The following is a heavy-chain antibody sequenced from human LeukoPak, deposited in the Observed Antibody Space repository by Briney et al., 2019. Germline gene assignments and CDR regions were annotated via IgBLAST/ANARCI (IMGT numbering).Heavy chain of an antibody. V-gene: IGHV1-8*01. CDR2: MNSISGNK. Sequence: ASVKVSCKASGYTFTTYDINWVRQAPGQGLEWMGWMNSISGNKGYAQKFQGRITMTRDTSISTAYMELSSLRSEDTAVYYCARAMFYYDSSGYYAWFDPWGQGTLVTVSS. D-gene: IGHD3-22*01. CDR3: ARAMFYYDSSGYYAWFDP. CDR1: GYTFTTYD. J-gene: IGHJ5*02.